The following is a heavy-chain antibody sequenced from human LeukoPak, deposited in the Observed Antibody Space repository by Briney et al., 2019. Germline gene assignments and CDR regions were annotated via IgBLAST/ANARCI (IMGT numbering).Heavy chain of an antibody. J-gene: IGHJ6*03. CDR3: ARVRDYGDYGGGSYYYYYMDV. V-gene: IGHV4-59*01. Sequence: PSETLSLTCTVSGGSISSYYWSWIRQPPGKGLEWIGYIYYSGSTNYNPSLKSRVTISVDTSKNQFSLKLSSVTAADTAVYYCARVRDYGDYGGGSYYYYYMDVWGKGTTVTVSS. CDR2: IYYSGST. D-gene: IGHD4-17*01. CDR1: GGSISSYY.